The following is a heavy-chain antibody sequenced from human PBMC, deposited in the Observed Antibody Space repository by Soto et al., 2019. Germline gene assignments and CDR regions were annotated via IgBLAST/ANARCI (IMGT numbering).Heavy chain of an antibody. Sequence: QVQLQESGPGLVKPSGTLSLTCAVSGGSISSSNWWSWVRQPPGKGLEWIGETYLSGSTNYNPSLKSRVTISVDKSKNQFSLKLSSVTAADTAVYYCARDYGSGSWYYGMDVWGQGTTVTVSS. CDR1: GGSISSSNW. J-gene: IGHJ6*02. D-gene: IGHD3-10*01. CDR2: TYLSGST. V-gene: IGHV4-4*02. CDR3: ARDYGSGSWYYGMDV.